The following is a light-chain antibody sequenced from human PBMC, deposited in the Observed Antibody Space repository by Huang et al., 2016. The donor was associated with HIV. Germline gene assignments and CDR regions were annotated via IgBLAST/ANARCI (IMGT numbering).Light chain of an antibody. V-gene: IGKV4-1*01. Sequence: DIVMTQSPDSLAVSLGERATINCKSSQSVLYNSNNKNYLAWYQKKPGKPPKLLIYWAFTRESGVPDRFSGSGSETDFTLTISSLQAEDVAVYYCQQYFNTPLTFGPGTKVHIK. CDR3: QQYFNTPLT. CDR1: QSVLYNSNNKNY. J-gene: IGKJ3*01. CDR2: WAF.